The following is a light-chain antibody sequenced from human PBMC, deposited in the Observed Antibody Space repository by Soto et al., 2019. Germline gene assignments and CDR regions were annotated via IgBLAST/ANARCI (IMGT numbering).Light chain of an antibody. Sequence: EIVLTQSPGTLTLSPGERATPSCRASQSVSSSYLAWDQQKPGQGPRLLIYGASSRATGIPDRFSGSGSGTDFTLTISRLEPEDFAVYYCQQYGSSGTFGQGTKVDIK. CDR1: QSVSSSY. CDR2: GAS. J-gene: IGKJ1*01. CDR3: QQYGSSGT. V-gene: IGKV3-20*01.